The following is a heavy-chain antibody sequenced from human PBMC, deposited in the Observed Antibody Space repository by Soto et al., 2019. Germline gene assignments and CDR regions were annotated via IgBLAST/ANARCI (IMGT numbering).Heavy chain of an antibody. V-gene: IGHV3-74*01. CDR3: AKRGVDTFGLSY. Sequence: GGSLRLSCAVSGFTFSSFWMHWVRQAPGEGLVWVSRINTDGSSTSYADSVKGRFTISRDNAKNTLYLQMNSLRVEDTAMYYCAKRGVDTFGLSYWGQGTLVNVSS. CDR1: GFTFSSFW. J-gene: IGHJ4*02. D-gene: IGHD3-10*01. CDR2: INTDGSST.